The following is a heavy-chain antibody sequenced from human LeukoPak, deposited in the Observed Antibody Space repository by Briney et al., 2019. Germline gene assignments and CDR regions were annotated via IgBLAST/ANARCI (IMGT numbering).Heavy chain of an antibody. CDR2: IYTSGST. Sequence: MASQTLSLTCTVSGGSISSGSYYWSWIRQPAGKGLEWIGRIYTSGSTNYNLSLKSRVTISVDTSKNQFSLKLSSVTAADTAVYYCARADSSQDADAFDIWGQGTMVTVSS. CDR1: GGSISSGSYY. D-gene: IGHD3-22*01. CDR3: ARADSSQDADAFDI. J-gene: IGHJ3*02. V-gene: IGHV4-61*02.